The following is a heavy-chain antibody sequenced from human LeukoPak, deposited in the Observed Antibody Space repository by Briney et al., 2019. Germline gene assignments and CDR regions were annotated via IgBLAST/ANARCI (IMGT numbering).Heavy chain of an antibody. V-gene: IGHV1-18*04. Sequence: ASVKVSCKASGYTFTSYGISWERQAPGQGLEWMGSISPYNGNTKYTERLQGRVIMTTDTSTRTAYMELRSLRSDDTAVFYCARDQYDYTWGSYRPYFDSWGQGTLVTVSS. J-gene: IGHJ4*02. CDR2: ISPYNGNT. D-gene: IGHD3-16*02. CDR3: ARDQYDYTWGSYRPYFDS. CDR1: GYTFTSYG.